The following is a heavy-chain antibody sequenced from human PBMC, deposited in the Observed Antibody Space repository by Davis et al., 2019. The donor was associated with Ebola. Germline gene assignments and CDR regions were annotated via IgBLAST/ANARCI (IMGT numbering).Heavy chain of an antibody. Sequence: MPSETLSLTCTVSGGSISSSSYYWGWIRQPPGQGLEWIGSIYYSGSTYYNPSLKSRVTISVDTSKNQFSLKLSSVTAADTAVYYCARLGTTYDYWGQGTLVTVSS. CDR1: GGSISSSSYY. CDR3: ARLGTTYDY. J-gene: IGHJ4*02. V-gene: IGHV4-39*01. D-gene: IGHD1-1*01. CDR2: IYYSGST.